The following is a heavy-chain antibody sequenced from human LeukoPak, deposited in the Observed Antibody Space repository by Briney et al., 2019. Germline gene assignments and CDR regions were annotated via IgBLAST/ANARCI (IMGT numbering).Heavy chain of an antibody. V-gene: IGHV3-7*01. CDR2: IKQDGSEK. J-gene: IGHJ6*03. Sequence: GGSLRLSCAASGFTFSSYWMTWVRQAPGKGLEWVANIKQDGSEKYYVDSVKGRFTISRDNAKNSLYLQMNSLRAEDTAVYYCARDRVTEWYYYSYYMDVWGKGTTVTVSS. CDR3: ARDRVTEWYYYSYYMDV. D-gene: IGHD3-3*01. CDR1: GFTFSSYW.